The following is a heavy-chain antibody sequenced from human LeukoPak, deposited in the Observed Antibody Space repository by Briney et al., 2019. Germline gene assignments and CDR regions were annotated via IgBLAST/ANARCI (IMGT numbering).Heavy chain of an antibody. CDR2: ITSTSSI. J-gene: IGHJ4*02. D-gene: IGHD7-27*01. V-gene: IGHV3-48*01. Sequence: GGSLRLSCAASGFTFSSNSMNWVRQAPGKGLEWVSYITSTSSIHYADSVKGRFTISRDNAKNSLYLQMNSLRGEDTAVYYCVRTGASASLDYWGQGTLVTVSS. CDR3: VRTGASASLDY. CDR1: GFTFSSNS.